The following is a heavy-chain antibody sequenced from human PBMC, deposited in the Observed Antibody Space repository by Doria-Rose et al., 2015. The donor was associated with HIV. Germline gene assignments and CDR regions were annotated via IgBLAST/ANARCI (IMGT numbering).Heavy chain of an antibody. CDR2: ISSTSAYI. D-gene: IGHD3-10*01. CDR1: GFTFSRHR. V-gene: IGHV3-21*01. J-gene: IGHJ4*02. Sequence: VQLVESGGGLVRPGGSQRLSCAASGFTFSRHRSNWVRQAPVKGLEWVSSISSTSAYINYADSVRGRFTISRDNARNSLYLQMDSLRAEDTAIYYCATGVTLDYWGQGTLVTVSS. CDR3: ATGVTLDY.